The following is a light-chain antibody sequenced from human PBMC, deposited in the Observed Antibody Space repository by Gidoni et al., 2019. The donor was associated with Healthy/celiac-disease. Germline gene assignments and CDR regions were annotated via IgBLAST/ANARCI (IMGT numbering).Light chain of an antibody. Sequence: DIVMTQSPLSLPVTPGEPASIACRSSQSLLHSNGYNYLDWYLQKPGQSRQLLIYLGSNRASGVPDRFSSSGAGTYFTLKSSIVEADDVGVYYCMQALQTPPTFGQGTKVEIK. J-gene: IGKJ1*01. CDR2: LGS. V-gene: IGKV2-28*01. CDR1: QSLLHSNGYNY. CDR3: MQALQTPPT.